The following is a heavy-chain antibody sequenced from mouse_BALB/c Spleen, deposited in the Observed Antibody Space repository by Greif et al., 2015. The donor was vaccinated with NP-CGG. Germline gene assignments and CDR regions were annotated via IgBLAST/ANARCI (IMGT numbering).Heavy chain of an antibody. CDR2: ISSGGSYT. V-gene: IGHV5-9-3*01. CDR1: GFTFSSYA. J-gene: IGHJ4*01. CDR3: ASGLLREGSS. Sequence: EVQGVESGGGLVKPGGSLKLSCAASGFTFSSYAMSWVRQTPEKRLEWVATISSGGSYTYYPDSVKGRFTISRDNAKNTLYLQMSSLRSEDTAMYYCASGLLREGSSWGQGTSVTVSS. D-gene: IGHD2-3*01.